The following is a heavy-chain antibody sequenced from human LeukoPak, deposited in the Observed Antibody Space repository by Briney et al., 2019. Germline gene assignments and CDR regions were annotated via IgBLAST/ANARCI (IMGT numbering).Heavy chain of an antibody. CDR3: ASGYSSGY. Sequence: GGSLRLSCVASGFTFSNYWMCWVRQAPGKGLEWVANIKEDGSEKHYVDSVKGRFTISRDNTKNSLYLQMNSLRAEDTAVYYCASGYSSGYWGQGALVTVSS. J-gene: IGHJ4*02. CDR2: IKEDGSEK. D-gene: IGHD6-19*01. CDR1: GFTFSNYW. V-gene: IGHV3-7*01.